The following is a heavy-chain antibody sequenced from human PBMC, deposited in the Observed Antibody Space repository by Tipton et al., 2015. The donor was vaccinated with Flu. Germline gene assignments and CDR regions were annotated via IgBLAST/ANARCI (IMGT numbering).Heavy chain of an antibody. V-gene: IGHV3-53*01. CDR3: ARDRGGYCSSTSCQGYYYYYGMDV. Sequence: SLRLSCAASGFTVSSNYMSWVRQAPGKGLEWVSVIYSGGSTYYADSVKGRFTISRDNSKNTLYLQMNSLRAEDTAVYYCARDRGGYCSSTSCQGYYYYYGMDVWGQGTTVTVSS. CDR1: GFTVSSNY. D-gene: IGHD2-2*01. CDR2: IYSGGST. J-gene: IGHJ6*02.